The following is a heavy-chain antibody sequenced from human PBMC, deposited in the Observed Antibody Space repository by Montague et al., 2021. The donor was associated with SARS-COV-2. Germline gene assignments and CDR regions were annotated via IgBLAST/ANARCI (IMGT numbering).Heavy chain of an antibody. J-gene: IGHJ4*01. CDR1: GGSISSYY. V-gene: IGHV4-59*01. D-gene: IGHD3-22*01. CDR3: ARGDYYDSTGYYDY. Sequence: SETLSLTCTVSGGSISSYYWSWIRQPPGKGLEWIGCIYYSGSTNYNPSLKSRVTISVDTSKNQFSLKVRSVTAADTAVYYCARGDYYDSTGYYDYWGQGTLVTVSS. CDR2: IYYSGST.